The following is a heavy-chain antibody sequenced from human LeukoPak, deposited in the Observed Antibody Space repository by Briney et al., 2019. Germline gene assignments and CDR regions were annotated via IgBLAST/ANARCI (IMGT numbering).Heavy chain of an antibody. CDR1: GVSISSYY. V-gene: IGHV4-4*07. Sequence: SETLSLTCTVSGVSISSYYWSWIRQPAGKGLEWIGRIYTSGSTNNNPFLKSRVTMSVDTSKNQFSLKLSSVTAADTAVYYCARDRGYGDYSFDYRGQGTLVTVSS. CDR2: IYTSGST. D-gene: IGHD4-17*01. J-gene: IGHJ4*02. CDR3: ARDRGYGDYSFDY.